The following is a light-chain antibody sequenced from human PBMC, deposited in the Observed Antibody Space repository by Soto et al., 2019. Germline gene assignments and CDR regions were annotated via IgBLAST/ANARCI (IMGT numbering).Light chain of an antibody. CDR2: HTS. Sequence: VLPQSPATLPLSPGEKPTLSCRASQTFNNYLAWYQQKPGQAPRLIIYHTSNRATGIPARFSGSGSGTDFTLTISSLEPEDFAVYYCQQHTNWPPITFGQGTRLEIK. CDR3: QQHTNWPPIT. V-gene: IGKV3-11*01. CDR1: QTFNNY. J-gene: IGKJ5*01.